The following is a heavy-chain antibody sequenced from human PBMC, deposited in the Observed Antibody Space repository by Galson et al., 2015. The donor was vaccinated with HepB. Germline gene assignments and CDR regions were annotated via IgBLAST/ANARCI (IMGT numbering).Heavy chain of an antibody. CDR2: IDTTGDP. V-gene: IGHV3-13*05. CDR1: GFTFSSYD. D-gene: IGHD6-19*01. J-gene: IGHJ2*01. Sequence: SLRLSCAASGFTFSSYDMHWVRQATGKGLEWVSAIDTTGDPYYPGSAKGRFTISRENAKNSLYLQMNSLRAGDTAVYYCARGGRAGYWYFDVWGRGTLVTVSS. CDR3: ARGGRAGYWYFDV.